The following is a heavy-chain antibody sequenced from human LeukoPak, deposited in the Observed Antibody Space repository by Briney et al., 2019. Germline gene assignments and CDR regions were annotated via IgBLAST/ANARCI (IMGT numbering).Heavy chain of an antibody. Sequence: GGSLRLSCAASGFTFSSYWMHWVRHAPGQGLVWVSRINSDGSSTSYADSVKGRFTISRDNAKNTLYLQMNSLRAEDTAVYYCARDYRTYYYDSSGPDYWGQGTLVTVSS. D-gene: IGHD3-22*01. CDR2: INSDGSST. V-gene: IGHV3-74*01. CDR1: GFTFSSYW. CDR3: ARDYRTYYYDSSGPDY. J-gene: IGHJ4*02.